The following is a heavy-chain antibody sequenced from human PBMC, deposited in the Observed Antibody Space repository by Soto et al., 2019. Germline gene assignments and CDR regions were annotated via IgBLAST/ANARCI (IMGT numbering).Heavy chain of an antibody. CDR1: GFTFSSYA. CDR2: ISGSGGST. V-gene: IGHV3-23*01. CDR3: AKDLENYYDSSGYAFDI. J-gene: IGHJ3*02. D-gene: IGHD3-22*01. Sequence: PGGSLRLSCAASGFTFSSYAMSWVRQAPGKGLEWVSAISGSGGSTYYADSVKGRFTISRDNSKNTLYLQMNSLRAEDTAVYYCAKDLENYYDSSGYAFDIWGQGTMVTVSS.